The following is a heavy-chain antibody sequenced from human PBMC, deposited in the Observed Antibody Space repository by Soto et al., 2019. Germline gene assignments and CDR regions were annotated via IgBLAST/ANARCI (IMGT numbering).Heavy chain of an antibody. D-gene: IGHD2-2*01. CDR2: ISGSGGST. CDR3: AKVIGCSSTSCYGGLDY. Sequence: EVQLLESGGGLVQPGGSLRLSCAASGFTFSSYAMSWVRQAPGKGLEWVSAISGSGGSTYYADSVKGRFTISRDNSKNTLYLQMNSLRAEDTAVYYCAKVIGCSSTSCYGGLDYWGRGTLVTVSS. V-gene: IGHV3-23*01. CDR1: GFTFSSYA. J-gene: IGHJ4*02.